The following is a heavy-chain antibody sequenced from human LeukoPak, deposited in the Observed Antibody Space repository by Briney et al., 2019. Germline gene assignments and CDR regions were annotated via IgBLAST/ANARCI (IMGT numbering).Heavy chain of an antibody. V-gene: IGHV4-34*01. CDR3: ARGGQYAKEYYFDY. CDR1: GGSFSGYY. CDR2: INHSGST. J-gene: IGHJ4*02. D-gene: IGHD2-2*01. Sequence: SETLSLTCAVYGGSFSGYYWSWIRQPPGKGLEWIGEINHSGSTNYNPSLKSRVTISVDTSKNQFSLKLSSVTAADAAVYYCARGGQYAKEYYFDYWGQGTLVTVSS.